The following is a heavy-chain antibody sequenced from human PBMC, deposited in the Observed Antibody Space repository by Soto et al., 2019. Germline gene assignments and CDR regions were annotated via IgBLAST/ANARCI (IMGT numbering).Heavy chain of an antibody. CDR1: GGTFSSYA. D-gene: IGHD6-6*01. CDR2: IIPIFGTA. CDR3: ARGIAARPTYFFYCCMDV. J-gene: IGHJ6*02. Sequence: QVQLVQSGAEVKKPGSSVKVSCKASGGTFSSYAISWVRQAPGQGLEWMGGIIPIFGTANYAQKFQGRVTITADESTSTGYMELVSLRSGDTGVYYCARGIAARPTYFFYCCMDVLGQWTTVTVSS. V-gene: IGHV1-69*19.